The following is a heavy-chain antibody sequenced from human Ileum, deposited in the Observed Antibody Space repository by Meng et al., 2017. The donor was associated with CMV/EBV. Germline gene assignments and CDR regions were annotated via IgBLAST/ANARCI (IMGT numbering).Heavy chain of an antibody. D-gene: IGHD1-1*01. J-gene: IGHJ4*02. V-gene: IGHV3-74*01. CDR3: TRDVNWEFFDY. CDR1: GFNFGTYV. CDR2: ISHDGDVT. Sequence: QGGEAGGGFVPPGGSLRLSCAASGFNFGTYVMHWVRQAPGGGLVWVSRISHDGDVTSYTDSVKGRFTVSRDNDKNTLYLQMNSLRADDTAVYYCTRDVNWEFFDYWGQGTLVTVSS.